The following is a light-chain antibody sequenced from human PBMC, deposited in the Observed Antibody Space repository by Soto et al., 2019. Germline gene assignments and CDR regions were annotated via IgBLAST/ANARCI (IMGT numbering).Light chain of an antibody. V-gene: IGLV2-11*01. CDR2: DVS. CDR1: SSDVGAYNY. Sequence: QSALTQPRSVSGSPGQSVTISCTGTSSDVGAYNYVSWYQQHPGKAPKLMTYDVSKRPSGVPDRFSGSKSGNTASLTISGLQAEDEADYYCCSYADNYSYVFGPGTQVAVL. J-gene: IGLJ1*01. CDR3: CSYADNYSYV.